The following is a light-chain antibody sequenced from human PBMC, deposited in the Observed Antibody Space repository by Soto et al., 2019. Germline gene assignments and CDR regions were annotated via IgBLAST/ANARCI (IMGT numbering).Light chain of an antibody. J-gene: IGKJ4*01. CDR1: VTIGNY. V-gene: IGKV3-15*01. CDR3: QQYNNWPLLT. CDR2: GAS. Sequence: EIVLTQSQATLSFSAPERATLXWRASVTIGNYLAWYQQRPGQAPRLLIYGASTRATGIPARFSGSGSGTEFTLTISSLQSEDFAVYYCQQYNNWPLLTFGGGTKVDIK.